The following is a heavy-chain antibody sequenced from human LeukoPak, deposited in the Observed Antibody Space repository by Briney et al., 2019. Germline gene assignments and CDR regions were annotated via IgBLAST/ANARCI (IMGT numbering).Heavy chain of an antibody. D-gene: IGHD6-19*01. CDR1: GFTFSSYS. J-gene: IGHJ4*02. CDR3: ARDRAVANIGQLSPFHY. Sequence: GGSLRLSCAASGFTFSSYSMNWVRQAPGKGLEWVSYISSSSSIIYYADSVRGRFTISRDDAKNSLYLQINSLRAEDTAVYYCARDRAVANIGQLSPFHYCGQGTLVTVSS. CDR2: ISSSSSII. V-gene: IGHV3-48*04.